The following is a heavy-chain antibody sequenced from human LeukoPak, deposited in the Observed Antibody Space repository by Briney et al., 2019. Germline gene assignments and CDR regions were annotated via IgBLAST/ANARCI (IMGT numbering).Heavy chain of an antibody. D-gene: IGHD1-1*01. CDR2: IWYDGSNK. CDR1: GFTFSDYG. Sequence: GRSLRLSCAASGFTFSDYGMHWVRQAPGKGLEWVAVIWYDGSNKYYADSVKGRFTISRDNSKNTLYLQMNSLRAEDTAVYYCVRDRGTPDAFDIWGQGTMVTVSS. V-gene: IGHV3-33*01. CDR3: VRDRGTPDAFDI. J-gene: IGHJ3*02.